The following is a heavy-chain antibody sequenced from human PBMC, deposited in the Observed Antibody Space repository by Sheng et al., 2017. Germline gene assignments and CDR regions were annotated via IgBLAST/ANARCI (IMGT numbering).Heavy chain of an antibody. CDR3: ARGTTVRGVIQDYYYYGMDV. D-gene: IGHD3-10*01. CDR2: IIPIFGTA. Sequence: QVQLVQSGAEVKKPGSSVKVSCKASGGTFSSYAISWVRQAPGQGLEWMGGIIPIFGTANYAQKFQGRVTITADESTSTAYMELSSLRSEDTAVYYCARGTTVRGVIQDYYYYGMDVWGQGTTVTVSS. CDR1: GGTFSSYA. V-gene: IGHV1-69*01. J-gene: IGHJ6*02.